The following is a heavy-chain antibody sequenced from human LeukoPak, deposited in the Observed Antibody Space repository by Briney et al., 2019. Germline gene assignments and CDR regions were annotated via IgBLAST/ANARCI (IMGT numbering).Heavy chain of an antibody. CDR1: GYTLTELS. J-gene: IGHJ4*02. V-gene: IGHV1-24*01. D-gene: IGHD4-17*01. CDR2: FDPEDGET. Sequence: ASVKVSCKVSGYTLTELSMHWVRQAPGKGLEWMGGFDPEDGETIYAQKFQGRVTMTEDTSTDTAYMELSSLRSEDTAVYYCARADLDYGLFDYRGQGTLVTVSS. CDR3: ARADLDYGLFDY.